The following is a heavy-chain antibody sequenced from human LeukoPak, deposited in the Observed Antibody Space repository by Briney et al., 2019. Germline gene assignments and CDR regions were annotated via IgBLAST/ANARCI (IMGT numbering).Heavy chain of an antibody. J-gene: IGHJ4*02. D-gene: IGHD5-12*01. CDR3: ASLEAMSDY. Sequence: ASVKVSCKASGYTFTGKFLHWVRQAPGQGLEWMGWINPNTGGTNYAQKFQGRVTMTRDTSISTAYMELSRLTSDDTAVFYCASLEAMSDYWGQGTLVTVSS. CDR1: GYTFTGKF. CDR2: INPNTGGT. V-gene: IGHV1-2*02.